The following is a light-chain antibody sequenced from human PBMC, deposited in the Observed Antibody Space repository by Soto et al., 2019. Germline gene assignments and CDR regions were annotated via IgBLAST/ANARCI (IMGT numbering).Light chain of an antibody. Sequence: QLVLTQSPSASASLGASVKLTCTLSSGHSNYAIAWHQQLSEKGPRYLMKLNSDGSHSKGDGIPDRFSGSSSGAERYLTISSLQSEDEADYYCQTWGSGIVVFGGGTKVTVL. V-gene: IGLV4-69*01. CDR2: LNSDGSH. CDR1: SGHSNYA. J-gene: IGLJ2*01. CDR3: QTWGSGIVV.